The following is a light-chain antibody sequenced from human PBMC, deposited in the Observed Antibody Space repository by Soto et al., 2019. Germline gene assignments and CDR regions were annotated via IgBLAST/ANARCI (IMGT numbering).Light chain of an antibody. J-gene: IGKJ4*01. CDR1: QNLSNS. V-gene: IGKV1-33*01. CDR2: EAS. Sequence: DIQRTQSPSSLSASVGDRATLSWKASQNLSNSLTWYQQKPGQAPKLLIYEASNFETGFPSMFSGSGSRTDFTFTISILHPEYIATYYCQQYDPLPSLTFGGGTKVDIK. CDR3: QQYDPLPSLT.